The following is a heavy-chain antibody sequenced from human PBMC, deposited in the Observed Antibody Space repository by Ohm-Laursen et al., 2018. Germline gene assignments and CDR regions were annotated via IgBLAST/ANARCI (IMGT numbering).Heavy chain of an antibody. J-gene: IGHJ4*02. Sequence: SLRLSCTASGFTISNNYMNWVRQAPGKGLEWVSLIYSGGDMFYADSVKGRFTISRDKSKNTLYLQMNSLRVEDMAMYFCARDVPGIVASRGGGWGQGTLVTVSS. CDR1: GFTISNNY. CDR3: ARDVPGIVASRGGG. V-gene: IGHV3-53*01. D-gene: IGHD3-16*01. CDR2: IYSGGDM.